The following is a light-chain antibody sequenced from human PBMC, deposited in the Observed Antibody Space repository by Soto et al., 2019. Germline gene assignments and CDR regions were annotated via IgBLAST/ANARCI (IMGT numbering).Light chain of an antibody. V-gene: IGLV2-14*01. CDR3: SSYTSSSTLYV. J-gene: IGLJ1*01. Sequence: QCALTQPASVSGSPGQSVTISCTGTSSDVGGYNYVSWYQQHPGKAPKLMIYDVSNRPSGVSNRFSGSKSGNTASLTIFGLQAEDEADYYCSSYTSSSTLYVFGTGTKVTVL. CDR2: DVS. CDR1: SSDVGGYNY.